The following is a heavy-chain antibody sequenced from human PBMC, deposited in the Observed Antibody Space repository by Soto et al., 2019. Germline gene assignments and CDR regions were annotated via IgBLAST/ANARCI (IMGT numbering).Heavy chain of an antibody. J-gene: IGHJ5*02. CDR2: INPNSGGT. CDR1: GYTFTGYY. V-gene: IGHV1-2*04. CDR3: ARDLCSGGSCYSPYRFDP. Sequence: QVQLVQSGAEVKKPGASVKVSCKASGYTFTGYYMHWVRQAPGQGLEWMGWINPNSGGTNYAQKFQGWVTMTRDTSISTAYMELSRLRSDDTAVYYCARDLCSGGSCYSPYRFDPWGQGTLVTVSS. D-gene: IGHD2-15*01.